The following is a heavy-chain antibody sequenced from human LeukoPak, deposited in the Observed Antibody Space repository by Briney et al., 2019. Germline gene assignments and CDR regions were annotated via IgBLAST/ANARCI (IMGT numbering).Heavy chain of an antibody. CDR1: GYTFTGYY. D-gene: IGHD3-22*01. CDR3: ARVWYYYHSTGILTLYFDY. CDR2: INPTSGGT. V-gene: IGHV1-2*02. Sequence: ASVKVSCKTSGYTFTGYYMHWVRQAPGQGLEWMGWINPTSGGTNYAQKFQGRVTMTRDTSISTAYMELSRLRSDDTAVYYCARVWYYYHSTGILTLYFDYWGQGTLVTVSS. J-gene: IGHJ4*02.